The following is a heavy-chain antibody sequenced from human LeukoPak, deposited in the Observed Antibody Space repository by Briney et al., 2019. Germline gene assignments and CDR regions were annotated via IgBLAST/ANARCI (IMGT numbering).Heavy chain of an antibody. V-gene: IGHV1-46*01. CDR3: ARFSPGFQLPNDY. D-gene: IGHD1-7*01. CDR2: INPSGGST. CDR1: GYTFTSYY. Sequence: GASVKVSCKASGYTFTSYYMHWVRQAPGQGLEWMGIINPSGGSTSYAQKFQARVTMTRDTSTSTVYMELSSLRSEDAAVYYCARFSPGFQLPNDYWGQGTLVTVSS. J-gene: IGHJ4*02.